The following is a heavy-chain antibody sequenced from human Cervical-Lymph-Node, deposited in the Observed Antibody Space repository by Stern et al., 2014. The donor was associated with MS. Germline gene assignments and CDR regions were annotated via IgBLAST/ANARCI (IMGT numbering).Heavy chain of an antibody. D-gene: IGHD6-19*01. CDR3: ANLGVAGAPDYAMDV. CDR1: GFIFTNYG. V-gene: IGHV3-30*18. Sequence: VQLVQSGGDVVQPGGSLRLSCATSGFIFTNYGFHWVRQAPGKGLEWLTFISHDDNRNDYGDSVKGRFTVSSDKSKNTLYLAMNSLRGENTAVYYCANLGVAGAPDYAMDVWGQGTRVTVAS. J-gene: IGHJ6*02. CDR2: ISHDDNRN.